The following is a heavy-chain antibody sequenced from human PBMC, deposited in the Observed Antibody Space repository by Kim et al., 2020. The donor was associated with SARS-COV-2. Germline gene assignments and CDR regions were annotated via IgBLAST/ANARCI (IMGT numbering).Heavy chain of an antibody. Sequence: SVKVSCKASGCTFSSYAISWVRQAPGQGLEWMGGLIPIFGTANYAQKLQGRVTITADESTSTAYMELSSLTSEDTAVYYLARDRQDSSGYYYYGAFDI. CDR3: ARDRQDSSGYYYYGAFDI. V-gene: IGHV1-69*13. CDR1: GCTFSSYA. J-gene: IGHJ3*02. D-gene: IGHD3-22*01. CDR2: LIPIFGTA.